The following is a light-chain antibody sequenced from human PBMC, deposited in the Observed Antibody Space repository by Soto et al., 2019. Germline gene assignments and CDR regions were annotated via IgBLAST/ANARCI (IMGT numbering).Light chain of an antibody. CDR1: HIISSAY. CDR2: GAS. Sequence: EIVLTQSPGTLSLSPGERAALSCRASHIISSAYLAWYQQKPGQAPRLLIYGASSRATGIPDRFSGSASGTDFTLTISRLEPEDFAVYYCHQYGNSPFTFGLGTKVDI. V-gene: IGKV3-20*01. CDR3: HQYGNSPFT. J-gene: IGKJ3*01.